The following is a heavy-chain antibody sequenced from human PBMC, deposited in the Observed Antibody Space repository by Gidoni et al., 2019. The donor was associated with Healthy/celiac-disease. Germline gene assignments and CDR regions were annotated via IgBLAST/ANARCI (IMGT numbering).Heavy chain of an antibody. J-gene: IGHJ4*02. CDR2: ISSSGSTI. Sequence: EVLLVESGGGLLQPGGSLILPCAASGFTFSSYEMNWVRQAPGKGLEWVSYISSSGSTIYYADSVKGRFTISRDNAKNSLYLQMNSLRAEDTAVYYCARGPDYFDYWGQGTLVTVSS. V-gene: IGHV3-48*03. CDR3: ARGPDYFDY. CDR1: GFTFSSYE.